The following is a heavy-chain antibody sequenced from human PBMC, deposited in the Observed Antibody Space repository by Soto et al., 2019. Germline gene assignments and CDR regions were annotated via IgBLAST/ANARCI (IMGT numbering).Heavy chain of an antibody. CDR2: ISYDGSNK. Sequence: PGGSLRLSCAASGFTFSSYGMHWVRQAPGKGLEWVAVISYDGSNKYYADSVKGRFTISRDNSKNTLYLQMNSLRAEDTAVYYCAKEETYYDILTGYWYGMDVWGQGTTVTVSS. J-gene: IGHJ6*02. CDR1: GFTFSSYG. D-gene: IGHD3-9*01. CDR3: AKEETYYDILTGYWYGMDV. V-gene: IGHV3-30*18.